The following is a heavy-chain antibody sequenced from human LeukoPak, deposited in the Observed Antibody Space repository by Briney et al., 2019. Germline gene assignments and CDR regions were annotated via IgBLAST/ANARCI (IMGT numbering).Heavy chain of an antibody. CDR3: AKRRGSGSYYYDY. CDR2: ISDSGAGT. D-gene: IGHD3-10*01. J-gene: IGHJ4*02. Sequence: GGSLRLSCAASGFTFNNYAMSWVRQAPGQGLEWVSSISDSGAGTYFADSVKGRFIISRDNSKNTLYLQMNSLRAEDTALYYCAKRRGSGSYYYDYWGQGTLVTVSS. V-gene: IGHV3-23*01. CDR1: GFTFNNYA.